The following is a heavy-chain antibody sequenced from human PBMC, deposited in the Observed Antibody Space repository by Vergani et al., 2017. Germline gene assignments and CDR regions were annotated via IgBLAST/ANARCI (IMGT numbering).Heavy chain of an antibody. J-gene: IGHJ4*02. CDR2: FDPEDGET. D-gene: IGHD5-24*01. CDR1: GYTLTELS. V-gene: IGHV1-24*01. CDR3: ATAGSVEMATVV. Sequence: QVQLVQSGAEVKKPGASVKVSCKVSGYTLTELSMHWVRQAPGKGLEWMGGFDPEDGETIYAQKFQGRVTITADTSTDTAYMELSSLRSEDTAVYYCATAGSVEMATVVWGQGTLVTVSS.